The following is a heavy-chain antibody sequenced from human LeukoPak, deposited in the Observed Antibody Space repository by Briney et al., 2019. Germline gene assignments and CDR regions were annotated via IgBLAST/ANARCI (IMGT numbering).Heavy chain of an antibody. Sequence: PSETLSLTCAVYGGSFSGYYWSWIRQPPGKGLEWIGEINHSGSTNYNPSLKSRVTISVDTSKNQFSLKLSSVTAADTAVYYCAGSRGYCGGDCSERGAEYFQHWGQGTLVTVSS. V-gene: IGHV4-34*01. CDR2: INHSGST. D-gene: IGHD2-21*02. CDR3: AGSRGYCGGDCSERGAEYFQH. CDR1: GGSFSGYY. J-gene: IGHJ1*01.